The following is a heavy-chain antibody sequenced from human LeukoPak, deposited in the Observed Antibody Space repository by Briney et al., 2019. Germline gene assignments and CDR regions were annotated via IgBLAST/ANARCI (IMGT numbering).Heavy chain of an antibody. CDR1: GFTFSSYW. V-gene: IGHV3-7*01. J-gene: IGHJ4*02. Sequence: GGSLRLSCAASGFTFSSYWMSWVRQAPGKGLEWVANIKQDGSEKYYVDSVKGRFTISRDNAKNSLYLQMHSLRVDDTAVYYCVTHEVTVITRSTFDYWGQGTLLTVSS. CDR2: IKQDGSEK. CDR3: VTHEVTVITRSTFDY. D-gene: IGHD4-23*01.